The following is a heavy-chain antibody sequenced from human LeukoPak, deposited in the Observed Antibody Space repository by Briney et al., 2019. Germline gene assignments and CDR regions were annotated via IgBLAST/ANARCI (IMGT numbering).Heavy chain of an antibody. D-gene: IGHD2/OR15-2a*01. CDR3: ARFFYDGPLEPVRAFDA. Sequence: SETLSLTCTVSGGSISSYYWSWIRQPAGKGLEWIGRIYTSGSTNYNPSLKSRVTMSVDTSKNQFSLKMNSVTAADTAMYYCARFFYDGPLEPVRAFDAWGQGTMVTVSS. J-gene: IGHJ3*01. V-gene: IGHV4-4*07. CDR1: GGSISSYY. CDR2: IYTSGST.